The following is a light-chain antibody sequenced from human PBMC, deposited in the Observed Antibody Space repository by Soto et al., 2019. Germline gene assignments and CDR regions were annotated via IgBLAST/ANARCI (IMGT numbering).Light chain of an antibody. CDR1: QSVTSNF. J-gene: IGKJ1*01. CDR2: GAS. CDR3: HQCDSSPWT. V-gene: IGKV3-20*01. Sequence: EIVLTQSPGTLSLSPGERATLSCRASQSVTSNFLAWYRQKPGQAPRLLIYGASSRATGIPDRFSGSGSGTDFTLTISRLEPEDFAVFYCHQCDSSPWTFGQGTKVDIK.